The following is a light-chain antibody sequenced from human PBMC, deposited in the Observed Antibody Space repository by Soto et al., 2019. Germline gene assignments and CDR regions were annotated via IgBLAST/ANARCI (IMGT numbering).Light chain of an antibody. J-gene: IGKJ1*01. CDR3: QQRSNWPWT. V-gene: IGKV3-11*01. CDR1: QSVSSY. CDR2: DAS. Sequence: EMVLTQSPATLSLSPGERATLSCRAGQSVSSYLAWYQQKPGQAPRLLIYDASNRATGIPARFSGSGSGTDLTLTISSLQPEDFAVYYCQQRSNWPWTFGQGTKVEIK.